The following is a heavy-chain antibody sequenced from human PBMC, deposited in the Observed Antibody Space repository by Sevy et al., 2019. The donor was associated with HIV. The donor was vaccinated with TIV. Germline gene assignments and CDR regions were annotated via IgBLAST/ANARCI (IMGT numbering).Heavy chain of an antibody. Sequence: LKISCAASGFTFSDYYMSWIRQAPGKGLEWVSYISSSGSTIYYAASVKGRFTISRDNAKNSLYLQMNSLRAEDTAVYYCARKNYDFWSGSYDAFDIWGQGTMVTVSS. CDR3: ARKNYDFWSGSYDAFDI. J-gene: IGHJ3*02. V-gene: IGHV3-11*01. D-gene: IGHD3-3*01. CDR2: ISSSGSTI. CDR1: GFTFSDYY.